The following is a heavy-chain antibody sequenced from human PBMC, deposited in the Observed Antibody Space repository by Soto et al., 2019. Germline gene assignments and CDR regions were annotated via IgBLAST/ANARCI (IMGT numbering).Heavy chain of an antibody. CDR2: MNPSSGNT. J-gene: IGHJ4*02. V-gene: IGHV1-8*01. Sequence: QVQLVQSGAEVKKPGASVKVSCKASGYTFTSYDIDWVRQAPGQGLEWMGWMNPSSGNTGYAQRFQGRFMMTRNTSTNTAYMELSSLSSEDTAVYYCARGVNLSSGFDYCGQGTPVTVSS. D-gene: IGHD6-19*01. CDR3: ARGVNLSSGFDY. CDR1: GYTFTSYD.